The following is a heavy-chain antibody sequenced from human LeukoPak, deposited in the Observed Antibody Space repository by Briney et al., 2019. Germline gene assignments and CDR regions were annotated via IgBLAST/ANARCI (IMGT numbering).Heavy chain of an antibody. D-gene: IGHD3-16*02. CDR1: GYTFTSYG. Sequence: ASVKVSCKASGYTFTSYGISWVRQAPGQGLEWMGWISAYNGNTNYAQKLQGRVTMTTDTSTSTAYMELRSLRSDDTAVYYCARVMITFGEVIVKVSYFDYWGQGTLVTVSS. CDR2: ISAYNGNT. CDR3: ARVMITFGEVIVKVSYFDY. V-gene: IGHV1-18*01. J-gene: IGHJ4*02.